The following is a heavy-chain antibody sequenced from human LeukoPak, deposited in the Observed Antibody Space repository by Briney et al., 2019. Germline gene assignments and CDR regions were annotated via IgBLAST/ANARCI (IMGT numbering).Heavy chain of an antibody. V-gene: IGHV3-20*04. J-gene: IGHJ4*02. CDR2: INWNGGST. CDR1: GFTFDDYG. Sequence: GGSLRLSCAASGFTFDDYGMSWVRHAPGKGLEWVSGINWNGGSTGYADSVKGRFTISRDNAKNSLYLQMNSLRAEDTALYYCARAFYGSGSPSWYYFDYWGQGTLVTVSS. CDR3: ARAFYGSGSPSWYYFDY. D-gene: IGHD3-10*01.